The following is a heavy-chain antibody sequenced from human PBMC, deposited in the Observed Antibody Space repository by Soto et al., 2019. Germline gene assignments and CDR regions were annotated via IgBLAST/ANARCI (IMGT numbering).Heavy chain of an antibody. J-gene: IGHJ4*02. Sequence: PSETLSLTCTVSGGSISSYYWSWIRQPPGKGLEWIGYIYYSGSTNYNPSLKSRVTISVDTSKNQFSLKLSSVTAADTAVYYCARSATPRRFAFDYWGQGTLVTVS. D-gene: IGHD3-10*01. CDR3: ARSATPRRFAFDY. CDR2: IYYSGST. CDR1: GGSISSYY. V-gene: IGHV4-59*01.